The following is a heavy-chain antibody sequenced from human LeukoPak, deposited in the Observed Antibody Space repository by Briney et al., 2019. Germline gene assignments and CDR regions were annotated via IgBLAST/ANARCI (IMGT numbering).Heavy chain of an antibody. J-gene: IGHJ4*02. CDR2: ICGSGGGT. CDR3: AKAHPPSVVVAAFY. Sequence: GGSLRLSCAAPGFTFSIYAVSWVRQALGEGLEWGSDICGSGGGTYYAESVKGLFTISRDNSKNTLYLQMNSLRAEDTAVYYCAKAHPPSVVVAAFYWGQGTLVTVSS. V-gene: IGHV3-23*01. D-gene: IGHD2-15*01. CDR1: GFTFSIYA.